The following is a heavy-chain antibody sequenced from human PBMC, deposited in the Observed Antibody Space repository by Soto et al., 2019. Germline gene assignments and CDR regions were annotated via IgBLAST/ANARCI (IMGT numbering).Heavy chain of an antibody. J-gene: IGHJ4*02. V-gene: IGHV4-30-4*01. CDR3: ARTSILDIVATISSSGFDY. D-gene: IGHD5-12*01. CDR2: IYYSGST. CDR1: GGSISSGDYY. Sequence: SETLSLTCTVSGGSISSGDYYWSWIRQPPGKGLEWIGYIYYSGSTYYNLSLKSRVTISVDTSKNQFSLKLSSVTAADTAVYYCARTSILDIVATISSSGFDYWGQGTLVTVSS.